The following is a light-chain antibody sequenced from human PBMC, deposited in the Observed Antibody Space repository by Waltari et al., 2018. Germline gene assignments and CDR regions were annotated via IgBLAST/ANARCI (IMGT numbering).Light chain of an antibody. CDR2: DVT. V-gene: IGLV2-14*03. CDR3: CSYTSSRTGV. J-gene: IGLJ3*02. CDR1: SSDVGGVHY. Sequence: QSALTQPASVSGSPGQPLTISCTGTSSDVGGVHYVSWYQQPPGRAPNLMIYDVTKRPAGVSTRFSGSNAGNTASLTISGLQDEDEADYYCCSYTSSRTGVFGGGTKLTVL.